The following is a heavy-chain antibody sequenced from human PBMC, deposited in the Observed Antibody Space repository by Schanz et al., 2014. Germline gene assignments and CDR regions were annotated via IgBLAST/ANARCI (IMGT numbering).Heavy chain of an antibody. V-gene: IGHV3-30*02. CDR1: GFIFSNYG. D-gene: IGHD1-26*01. J-gene: IGHJ5*02. Sequence: QVQLVESGGGVVQRGGSLRLSCAASGFIFSNYGMHWVRQAPGKGLEWVAFIWSDGSRTYHAESVKGRFTISRDNSRNTLYLQMDSLRDEDTAXYYCAKVVASGPTTGPFDPWGQGTLVTVSS. CDR3: AKVVASGPTTGPFDP. CDR2: IWSDGSRT.